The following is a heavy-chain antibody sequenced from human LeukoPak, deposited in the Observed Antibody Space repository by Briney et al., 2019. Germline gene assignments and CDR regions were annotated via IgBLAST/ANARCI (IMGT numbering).Heavy chain of an antibody. Sequence: GGSLRLSCAASGFTVSSNYMSWVRQAPGKGLELVSVIYSGGSAYYADSVEGRFTISRDNSKNTLYLQMNTLGAEDTAVYYCARTVAGSGIDYFDYWGQGTLVTVSS. D-gene: IGHD6-19*01. CDR3: ARTVAGSGIDYFDY. CDR1: GFTVSSNY. V-gene: IGHV3-53*01. CDR2: IYSGGSA. J-gene: IGHJ4*02.